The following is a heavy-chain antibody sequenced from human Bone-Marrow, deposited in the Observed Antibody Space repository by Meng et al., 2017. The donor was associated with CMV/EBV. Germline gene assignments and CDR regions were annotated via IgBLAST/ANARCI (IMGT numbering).Heavy chain of an antibody. Sequence: GGSLRLSCAASGFTFGSHAMNWVRQAPGKGLEWVSVISGSGDQTYYAASVKGRFTISRDNFKNTLYLEMNTLRADDTAAYYCAKGIREWDYYYYGMDVWGQGTTVTVSS. J-gene: IGHJ6*02. D-gene: IGHD2-15*01. V-gene: IGHV3-23*01. CDR2: ISGSGDQT. CDR3: AKGIREWDYYYYGMDV. CDR1: GFTFGSHA.